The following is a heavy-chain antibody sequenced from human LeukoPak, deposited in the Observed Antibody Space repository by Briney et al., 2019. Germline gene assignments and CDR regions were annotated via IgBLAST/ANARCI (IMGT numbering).Heavy chain of an antibody. Sequence: GGSLRLSCAASGFTFSSYGMHWVRQAPGKGLEWVAVISYDGSNKYYADSVKGRFTISRDNSKNTLYLQMNSLRAEDTAVYYCAKDPFGFLRAAEYFDYWGQGTLVTVSS. V-gene: IGHV3-30*18. CDR2: ISYDGSNK. J-gene: IGHJ4*02. CDR1: GFTFSSYG. D-gene: IGHD3-16*01. CDR3: AKDPFGFLRAAEYFDY.